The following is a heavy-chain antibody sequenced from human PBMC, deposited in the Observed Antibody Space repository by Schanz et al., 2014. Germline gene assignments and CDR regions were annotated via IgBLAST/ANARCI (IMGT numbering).Heavy chain of an antibody. CDR3: ARAGQDFEYSSLSPIWYFDL. V-gene: IGHV7-4-1*02. CDR2: INPTTGNP. D-gene: IGHD6-6*01. Sequence: QLVQSGSEFRKPGASVKVSCKASGYIFSSYAIHWVRQAPGQGLEWMGWINPTTGNPGYAQGFTGRFVFSFDTSVSTAYLQISGLKAEDTAVYYCARAGQDFEYSSLSPIWYFDLWGRGTLVTVSS. CDR1: GYIFSSYA. J-gene: IGHJ2*01.